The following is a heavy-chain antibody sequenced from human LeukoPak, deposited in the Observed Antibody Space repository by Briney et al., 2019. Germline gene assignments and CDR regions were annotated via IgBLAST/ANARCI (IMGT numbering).Heavy chain of an antibody. CDR3: ARHYYDSREEDAFDI. Sequence: HGESLKISCKGSGYSFTSYWIGWVRQMPGKGLEWMGIIYPGDSDTRYSPSFQGQVTISADKSISTAYLQWSSLKASDTAMYYCARHYYDSREEDAFDIWGQGTMVTVSS. D-gene: IGHD3-22*01. CDR2: IYPGDSDT. V-gene: IGHV5-51*01. CDR1: GYSFTSYW. J-gene: IGHJ3*02.